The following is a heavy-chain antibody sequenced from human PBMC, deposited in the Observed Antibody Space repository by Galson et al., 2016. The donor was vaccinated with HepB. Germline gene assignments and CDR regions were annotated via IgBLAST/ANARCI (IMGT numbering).Heavy chain of an antibody. Sequence: SETLSLTCAVSDESFSEYYWSWIRQPPGKGLEWIGQINRRGSTIYRSSLKSRVTISIDTPKNQISLKVNSVTAADTAVYYCAGGPLSGSHDFDYWGQGTLVTASS. V-gene: IGHV4-34*01. CDR3: AGGPLSGSHDFDY. D-gene: IGHD1-26*01. J-gene: IGHJ4*01. CDR2: INRRGST. CDR1: DESFSEYY.